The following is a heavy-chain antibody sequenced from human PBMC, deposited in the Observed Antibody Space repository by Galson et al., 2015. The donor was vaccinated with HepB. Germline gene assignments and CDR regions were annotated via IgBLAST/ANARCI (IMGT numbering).Heavy chain of an antibody. CDR1: GFTFSSYG. Sequence: SLRLSCAASGFTFSSYGMHWVRQAPGKGLEWVAVIWYDGSNKYYADSVKGRLTISRDNSKNTLYLQMNSLRAEDTAVYYCASLPDIAARRLHSYGINYYYYYGMDVWGQGTTVTVSS. V-gene: IGHV3-33*01. D-gene: IGHD6-6*01. CDR3: ASLPDIAARRLHSYGINYYYYYGMDV. CDR2: IWYDGSNK. J-gene: IGHJ6*02.